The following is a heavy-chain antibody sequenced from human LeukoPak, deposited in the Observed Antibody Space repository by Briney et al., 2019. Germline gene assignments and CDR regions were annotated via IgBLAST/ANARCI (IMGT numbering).Heavy chain of an antibody. Sequence: PSETLSLTCTVSGGSISSYYWSWIRQPPGKALEWIGYIYYSGSTNYNPSLKSRVTISVDTSKNQFSLKLSSVTAADTAVYYCARPFPRRVDTHDYWGQGTLVTVSS. CDR2: IYYSGST. J-gene: IGHJ4*02. CDR3: ARPFPRRVDTHDY. D-gene: IGHD5-18*01. CDR1: GGSISSYY. V-gene: IGHV4-59*08.